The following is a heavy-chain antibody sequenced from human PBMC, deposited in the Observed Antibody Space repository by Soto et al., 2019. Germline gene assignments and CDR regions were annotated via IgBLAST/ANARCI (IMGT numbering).Heavy chain of an antibody. D-gene: IGHD3-22*01. V-gene: IGHV1-69*13. CDR3: ARVKPDYYDSSGYYLRWFDP. CDR1: GGTFSSYA. Sequence: GASVKVSCKASGGTFSSYAISWVRQAPGQGLEWMGGIIPIFGTANYAQKFQGRVTITADESTSTAYMELSSLRSEDTAVYYCARVKPDYYDSSGYYLRWFDPWGQGTLVTVS. J-gene: IGHJ5*02. CDR2: IIPIFGTA.